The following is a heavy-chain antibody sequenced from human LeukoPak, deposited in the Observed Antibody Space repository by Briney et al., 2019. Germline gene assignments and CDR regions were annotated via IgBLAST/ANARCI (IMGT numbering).Heavy chain of an antibody. V-gene: IGHV1-3*01. D-gene: IGHD6-19*01. CDR1: GYTFTSYA. CDR2: INAGNGNT. CDR3: ARFRAVAGYYYYYGMDV. Sequence: ASVKVSCKASGYTFTSYAMHWVRQAPGQRLEWMGWINAGNGNTKYSQKFQGRVTITRDTSASTAYMELSSLRSEDTAVYYCARFRAVAGYYYYYGMDVWGQGTTVTVSS. J-gene: IGHJ6*02.